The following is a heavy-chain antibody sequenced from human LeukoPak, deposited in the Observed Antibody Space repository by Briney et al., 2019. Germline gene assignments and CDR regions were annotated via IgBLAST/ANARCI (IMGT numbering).Heavy chain of an antibody. CDR3: ARDGIVATIPFAFDY. V-gene: IGHV1-18*01. D-gene: IGHD5-12*01. CDR2: ISAYNGNT. Sequence: ASVKVSCKASGYTFTSYGISWVRQAPGQGLEWMGWISAYNGNTNSAQKLQGRVTMTTDTSTSTAYMELRSLRSDDTAVYCCARDGIVATIPFAFDYWGQGTLVTVSS. J-gene: IGHJ4*02. CDR1: GYTFTSYG.